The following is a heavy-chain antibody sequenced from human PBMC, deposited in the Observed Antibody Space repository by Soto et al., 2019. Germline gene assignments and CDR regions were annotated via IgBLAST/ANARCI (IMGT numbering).Heavy chain of an antibody. CDR1: GFTFSNHA. CDR2: ISDDGRNT. CDR3: AREHYAVPPGYFDY. J-gene: IGHJ4*02. V-gene: IGHV3-30*04. D-gene: IGHD4-17*01. Sequence: QVQLVESGGGVVQPGRSLRLSCAASGFTFSNHAMHWVRQAPGKGLEGVAVISDDGRNTYYADSVKGRFTISRDNSKNTMDLQMNNLRTEDTAVYYCAREHYAVPPGYFDYWGQGTLVPVSS.